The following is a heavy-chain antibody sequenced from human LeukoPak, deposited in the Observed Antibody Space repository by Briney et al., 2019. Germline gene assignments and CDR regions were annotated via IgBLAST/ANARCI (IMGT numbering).Heavy chain of an antibody. CDR1: GYTFTGYY. D-gene: IGHD6-19*01. CDR3: ARSNSSGWYEITFDY. V-gene: IGHV1-2*04. CDR2: INPNSGGT. J-gene: IGHJ4*02. Sequence: ASAKVSCKASGYTFTGYYMHWVRQAPGQGLEWMGWINPNSGGTNYAQKFQGWVTMTRDTSISTAYMELSRLRSDDTAVYYCARSNSSGWYEITFDYWGQGTLVTVSS.